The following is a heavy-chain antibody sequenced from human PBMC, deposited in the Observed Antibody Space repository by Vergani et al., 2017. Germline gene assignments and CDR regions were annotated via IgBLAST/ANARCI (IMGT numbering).Heavy chain of an antibody. CDR1: GYTFSSYW. D-gene: IGHD3-3*01. Sequence: VQLVQSGAEVKKPGASVKVSCKASGYTFSSYWMSWVRQAPGKGLEWVANIKQDGSEKYYVDSVKGRFTISRDNAKNSLYLQMNSLRAEDTAVYYCARDRVDFWSGTFDYWGQGTLVTVSS. CDR2: IKQDGSEK. V-gene: IGHV3-7*01. J-gene: IGHJ4*02. CDR3: ARDRVDFWSGTFDY.